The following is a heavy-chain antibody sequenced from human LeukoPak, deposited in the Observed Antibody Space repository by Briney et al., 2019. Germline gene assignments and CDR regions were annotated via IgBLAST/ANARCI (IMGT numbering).Heavy chain of an antibody. CDR3: ARLRRGNPGYYYRLFDS. Sequence: PSETLSLTCAVSNGSFSGYYWTWIRQSPGKGLEWIGEINHSGTTSYNPSLKSRATISVDTSKNQFSLKLSSVTAADTSVYYCARLRRGNPGYYYRLFDSWGQGTPVTVSS. D-gene: IGHD3-9*01. CDR2: INHSGTT. J-gene: IGHJ4*02. CDR1: NGSFSGYY. V-gene: IGHV4-34*01.